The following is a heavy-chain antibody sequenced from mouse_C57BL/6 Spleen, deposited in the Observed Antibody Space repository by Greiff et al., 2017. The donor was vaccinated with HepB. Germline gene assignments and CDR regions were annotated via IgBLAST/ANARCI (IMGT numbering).Heavy chain of an antibody. CDR1: GFTFSDYG. D-gene: IGHD2-1*01. J-gene: IGHJ4*01. Sequence: EVKLMESGGGLVKPGGSLKLSCAASGFTFSDYGMHWVRQAPEKGLEWVAYISSGSSTIYYADTVKGRLTISRDNAMNTLFLQMTSLRSEDTAMYYCSRPYGNYGYYAMDYWGQGPSVTVSS. CDR2: ISSGSSTI. V-gene: IGHV5-17*01. CDR3: SRPYGNYGYYAMDY.